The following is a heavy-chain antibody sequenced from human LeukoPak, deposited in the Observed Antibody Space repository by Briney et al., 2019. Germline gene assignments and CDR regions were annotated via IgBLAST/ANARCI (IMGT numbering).Heavy chain of an antibody. D-gene: IGHD1-26*01. Sequence: PGRSLRVSCAASGFTFSSYGMHWVRQAPGKGLEWVAVIWYDGSNKYYADSVKGRFTISRDNSQNTLYLQMNSLRVEDTAVYYCAKDTGLVGATRYYFDYWGQGTLVTVSS. CDR2: IWYDGSNK. CDR3: AKDTGLVGATRYYFDY. J-gene: IGHJ4*02. V-gene: IGHV3-33*06. CDR1: GFTFSSYG.